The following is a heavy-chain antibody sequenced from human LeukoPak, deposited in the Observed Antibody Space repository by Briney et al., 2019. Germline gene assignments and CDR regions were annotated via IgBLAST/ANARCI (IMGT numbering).Heavy chain of an antibody. Sequence: GGSLRLSCAASGFSFSTSAMHWVRQAPGKGLEWVAVIWYDGSLKYYADSVKGRFTISRDNSKNALYLQMNSLRAEDTAVYYCARDLKRTTTYYDSSGYIDYWGRGTLVTVSS. V-gene: IGHV3-33*08. CDR2: IWYDGSLK. D-gene: IGHD3-22*01. J-gene: IGHJ4*02. CDR1: GFSFSTSA. CDR3: ARDLKRTTTYYDSSGYIDY.